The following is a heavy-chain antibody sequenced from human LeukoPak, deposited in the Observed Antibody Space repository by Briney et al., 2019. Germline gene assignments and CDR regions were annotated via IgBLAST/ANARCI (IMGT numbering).Heavy chain of an antibody. J-gene: IGHJ4*02. CDR2: IYYSGST. CDR3: ARGGRSGWSFDY. CDR1: GGSFSGYY. Sequence: PSETLSLTCTVYGGSFSGYYWSWIRQPPGRGLEWIGSIYYSGSTYYNPSLKSRVAISVDTSKNQFSLKLSSVTAADTAVYYCARGGRSGWSFDYWGQGTLVTVSS. D-gene: IGHD6-19*01. V-gene: IGHV4-34*01.